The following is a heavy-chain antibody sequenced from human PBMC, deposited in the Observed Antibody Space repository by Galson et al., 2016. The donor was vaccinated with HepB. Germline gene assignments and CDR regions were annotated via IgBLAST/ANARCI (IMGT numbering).Heavy chain of an antibody. CDR1: GYTFTSST. CDR2: INTNTGNP. CDR3: ERGRLLWVGELAPFYYYGMDV. Sequence: SVKLSCKASGYTFTSSTMNWVRPAPGKGLESMAWINTNTGNPTYAQGFTGRLVFSLDTSVSTAYLQISGLKAEDTAVYYCERGRLLWVGELAPFYYYGMDVWGQGTTVTVSS. D-gene: IGHD3-10*01. V-gene: IGHV7-4-1*02. J-gene: IGHJ6*02.